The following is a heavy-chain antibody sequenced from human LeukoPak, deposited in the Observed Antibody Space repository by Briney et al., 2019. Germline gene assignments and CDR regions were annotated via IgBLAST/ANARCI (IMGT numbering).Heavy chain of an antibody. V-gene: IGHV3-23*01. CDR2: VSGSGDRT. D-gene: IGHD4-23*01. CDR1: GFTFSSCA. J-gene: IGHJ4*02. Sequence: GGSLRLSCAAAGFTFSSCAMSWVRQAPGKGLEWVAAVSGSGDRTYYADSLKDRFTISRDNSKSALYLQMNSLRADDTALYYCAKDPRFGGISWALFHFWGQGTLVTVSS. CDR3: AKDPRFGGISWALFHF.